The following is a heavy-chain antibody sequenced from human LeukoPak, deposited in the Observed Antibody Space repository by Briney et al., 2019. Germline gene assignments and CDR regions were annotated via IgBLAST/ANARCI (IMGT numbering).Heavy chain of an antibody. J-gene: IGHJ1*01. CDR2: IGAGGTFT. CDR1: GFTFSSNA. Sequence: GGSLRLSCTASGFTFSSNAMNWVRQAPGKGLEWVSGIGAGGTFTYYADSVKGRFTISRDNSKSTLYLQMNSLRAEDTAVYYCAKDQGIQLWLKYFQHWGQGTLVTVSS. CDR3: AKDQGIQLWLKYFQH. V-gene: IGHV3-23*01. D-gene: IGHD5-18*01.